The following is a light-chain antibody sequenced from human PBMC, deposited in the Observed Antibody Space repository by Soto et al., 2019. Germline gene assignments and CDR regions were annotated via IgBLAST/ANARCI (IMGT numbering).Light chain of an antibody. CDR3: QQRSSWPLT. Sequence: EIVLTQSPATLSLSPGERATLSCRASQSLSSYLAWYQQKPGQAPRLLIYDASSRATGIPARFSGSGSGTDFTLTISSLEPEDFAVYYCQQRSSWPLTFGGGTKVEIK. J-gene: IGKJ4*01. V-gene: IGKV3-11*01. CDR2: DAS. CDR1: QSLSSY.